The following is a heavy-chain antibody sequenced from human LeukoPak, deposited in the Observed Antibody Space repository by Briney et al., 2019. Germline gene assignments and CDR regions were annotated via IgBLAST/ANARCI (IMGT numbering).Heavy chain of an antibody. V-gene: IGHV4-59*01. CDR1: GGSISSSY. J-gene: IGHJ5*02. CDR3: ASEGWYYDFWSGYYARSHWFDP. D-gene: IGHD3-3*01. Sequence: SQTLSLTCTVSGGSISSSYWSWIRHPPRKGLEWLGYIYFSGSTNYNPSLKSRVTISVDTSKIQFSLKLSSVTAADTAVYYCASEGWYYDFWSGYYARSHWFDPWGQGTLVTVSS. CDR2: IYFSGST.